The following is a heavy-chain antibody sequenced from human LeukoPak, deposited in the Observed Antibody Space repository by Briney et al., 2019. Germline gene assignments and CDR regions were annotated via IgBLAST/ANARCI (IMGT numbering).Heavy chain of an antibody. CDR1: GFTFSSYE. J-gene: IGHJ4*02. CDR3: ARVLRCGGSCYTPDY. Sequence: PGGSLRLSCAASGFTFSSYEMNWVRQATGKGLEWVSYISSSGSTIYYADSVKGRFTISRDNAKNSLYLQMNSLRAEDTAVYYCARVLRCGGSCYTPDYWGQGTLVTVSS. V-gene: IGHV3-48*03. CDR2: ISSSGSTI. D-gene: IGHD2-15*01.